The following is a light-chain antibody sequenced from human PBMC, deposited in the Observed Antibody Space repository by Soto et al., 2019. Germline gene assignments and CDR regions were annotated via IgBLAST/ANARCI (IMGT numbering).Light chain of an antibody. CDR1: SSDVGGYDY. Sequence: QSALTQPPSASGSPGQSVTISCTGTSSDVGGYDYVSWYQQHPGKAPELIIYELNKRPSGVPDRFSGSKSGNTASLTVSGLQAEDEADYYCNSYSGSNNFVVFGTGTKLTVL. V-gene: IGLV2-8*01. CDR2: ELN. J-gene: IGLJ1*01. CDR3: NSYSGSNNFVV.